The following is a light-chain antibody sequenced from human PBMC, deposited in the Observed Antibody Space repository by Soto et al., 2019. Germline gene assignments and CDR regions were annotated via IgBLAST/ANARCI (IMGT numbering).Light chain of an antibody. Sequence: EIVMTQSPATLSVSPGETATLSCRASESVKTNLAWYQQKPGQAPRLLIYGAFTRAAGIPFRLSGSASGTEFPLTISSMKSEDFDVYYCHQYDRWPLSLGGGTKVAIK. V-gene: IGKV3-15*01. J-gene: IGKJ4*01. CDR3: HQYDRWPLS. CDR2: GAF. CDR1: ESVKTN.